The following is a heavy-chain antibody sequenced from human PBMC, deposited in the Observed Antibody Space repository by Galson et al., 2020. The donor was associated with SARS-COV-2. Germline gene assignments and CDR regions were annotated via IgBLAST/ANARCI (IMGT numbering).Heavy chain of an antibody. CDR3: VKTFYDYIWGTYHK. CDR1: GSTLSAYG. Sequence: GGPLRLSCLASGSTLSAYGMHWVPKAPGKGLECVSAIRDNAALTNYADSVRGRFTISRDNSKNTLYLQMTSLRVEDTAVYYCVKTFYDYIWGTYHKWGQGTLVTVSS. V-gene: IGHV3-64D*08. D-gene: IGHD3-16*02. J-gene: IGHJ4*02. CDR2: IRDNAALT.